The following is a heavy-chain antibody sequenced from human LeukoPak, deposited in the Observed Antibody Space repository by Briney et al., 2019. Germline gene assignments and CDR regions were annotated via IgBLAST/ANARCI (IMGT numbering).Heavy chain of an antibody. CDR3: ARGEEQWLEWYFDL. D-gene: IGHD6-19*01. CDR2: INHSGST. Sequence: SETLSLTCAVYGGSFSGYYWSWIRQPPGKGLGWIGEINHSGSTNYNPSLKSRVTISVDTSKNQFSLKLSSVTAADTAVYHCARGEEQWLEWYFDLWGRGTLVTVSS. V-gene: IGHV4-34*01. CDR1: GGSFSGYY. J-gene: IGHJ2*01.